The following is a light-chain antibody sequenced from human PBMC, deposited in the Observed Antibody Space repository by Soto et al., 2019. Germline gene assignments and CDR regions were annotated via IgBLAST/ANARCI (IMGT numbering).Light chain of an antibody. J-gene: IGLJ2*01. CDR3: NSYAGSNNLV. Sequence: QSALTQPPSASGSPGQSVTISCTGTSNDVGGYNYVSWYQQHPGKAPKLMIYEVSKRPSGVPDRFSGSKSGNTASLTVSGLQAEDEADYYCNSYAGSNNLVFGGGTKVTVL. CDR2: EVS. CDR1: SNDVGGYNY. V-gene: IGLV2-8*01.